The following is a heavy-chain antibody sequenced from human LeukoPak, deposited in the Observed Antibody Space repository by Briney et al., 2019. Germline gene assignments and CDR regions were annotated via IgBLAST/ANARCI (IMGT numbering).Heavy chain of an antibody. V-gene: IGHV4-59*01. J-gene: IGHJ4*02. D-gene: IGHD1-20*01. Sequence: SETLSLTCTVSGGSISSYYWSWIRQPPGKGMEWIGYIYYSGSTNYNPSLKSRVTISVDTSKNQFSLKLSSVTAADTAVYYCARDITGTTCVDYWGQGTLVTVSS. CDR1: GGSISSYY. CDR3: ARDITGTTCVDY. CDR2: IYYSGST.